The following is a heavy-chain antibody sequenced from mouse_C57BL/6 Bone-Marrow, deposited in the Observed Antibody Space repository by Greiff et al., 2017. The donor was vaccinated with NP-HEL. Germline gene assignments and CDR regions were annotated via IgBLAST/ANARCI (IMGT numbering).Heavy chain of an antibody. V-gene: IGHV1-52*01. Sequence: QVQLQQPGAELVRPGSSVKLSCKASGYTFTSYWMHWVKQRPIQGLEWIGNIDPSDSETHYNQKFKDKATLTVDKSSSTAYMQLSSLTSEDSAVSYCARSPFYYYGSSYFDYWGQGTTLTVSS. J-gene: IGHJ2*01. D-gene: IGHD1-1*01. CDR1: GYTFTSYW. CDR2: IDPSDSET. CDR3: ARSPFYYYGSSYFDY.